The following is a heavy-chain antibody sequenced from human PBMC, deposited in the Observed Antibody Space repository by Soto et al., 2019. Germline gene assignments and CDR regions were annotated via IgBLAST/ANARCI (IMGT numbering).Heavy chain of an antibody. CDR1: GFTFSTYD. V-gene: IGHV3-23*01. D-gene: IGHD3-9*01. J-gene: IGHJ4*02. Sequence: PRLSCAASGFTFSTYDLNWVRQAPGEGLEWVSSISDTGGSTNYAGSVKGRFVISRDNSKNTLYLRMNSLRAEDTAVYYCAKPAYDILTGYRRRTPGFHFDSWGQGTRVTVSS. CDR2: ISDTGGST. CDR3: AKPAYDILTGYRRRTPGFHFDS.